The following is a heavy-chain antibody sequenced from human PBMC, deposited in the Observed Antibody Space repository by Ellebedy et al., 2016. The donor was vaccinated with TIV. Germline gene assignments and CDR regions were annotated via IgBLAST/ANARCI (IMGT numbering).Heavy chain of an antibody. Sequence: GESLKISCAASGFSVSRQYMSWVRQAPGKGLEWVSLIYSGGTTYYADSVKGRFTISRDNSKNTLYLQMNSLRAEDTVLYYCASRTRGDYPYFDFWGQGTLVTVSS. D-gene: IGHD4-17*01. CDR3: ASRTRGDYPYFDF. V-gene: IGHV3-53*01. CDR2: IYSGGTT. J-gene: IGHJ4*02. CDR1: GFSVSRQY.